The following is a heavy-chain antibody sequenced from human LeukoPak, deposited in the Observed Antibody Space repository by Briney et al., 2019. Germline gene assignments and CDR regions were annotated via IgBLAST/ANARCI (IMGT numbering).Heavy chain of an antibody. CDR3: AKVDQYFDILTGYYRAGFDY. D-gene: IGHD3-9*01. V-gene: IGHV3-23*01. CDR1: GLTFSSYA. J-gene: IGHJ4*02. Sequence: GGSLRLSCAASGLTFSSYAMSWVRQAPGKGLEGVSAISGSGGSTYYADSVKGGFTISRDNSKNTLYLQMNSLRAEDTAVYYCAKVDQYFDILTGYYRAGFDYWGQGTLVTVSS. CDR2: ISGSGGST.